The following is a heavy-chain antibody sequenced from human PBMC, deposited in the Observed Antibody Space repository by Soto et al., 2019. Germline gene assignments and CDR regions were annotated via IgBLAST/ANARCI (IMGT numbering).Heavy chain of an antibody. J-gene: IGHJ4*02. CDR3: ARDLGNPQYHEDLTGVDFDY. CDR1: GFTFSSYS. Sequence: PGGSLRLSCAASGFTFSSYSMNWVRQAPGKGLEWVSYISSSSSTIYYADSVKGRFTISRDNAKNSLYLQMNSLRDEDTAVYYCARDLGNPQYHEDLTGVDFDYWGQGTLVTVSS. V-gene: IGHV3-48*02. D-gene: IGHD3-16*01. CDR2: ISSSSSTI.